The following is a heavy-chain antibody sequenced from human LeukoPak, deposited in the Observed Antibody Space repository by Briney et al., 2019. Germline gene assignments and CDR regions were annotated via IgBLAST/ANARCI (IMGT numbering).Heavy chain of an antibody. CDR3: ARVGYHYYDSTGYSNFDY. D-gene: IGHD3-22*01. V-gene: IGHV4-4*02. CDR1: GGSISSINW. CDR2: IYHTGST. J-gene: IGHJ4*02. Sequence: SETLSLTCAVSGGSISSINWWSWVRQAPGKGLEWIGEIYHTGSTNYNPSLKSRVTISVDKSKNHFSLNLSSVTAADTAVYYCARVGYHYYDSTGYSNFDYWGQGTLVTVSS.